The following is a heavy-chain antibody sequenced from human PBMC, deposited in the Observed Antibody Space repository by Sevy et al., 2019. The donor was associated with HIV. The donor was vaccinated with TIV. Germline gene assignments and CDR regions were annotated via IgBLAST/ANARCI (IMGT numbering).Heavy chain of an antibody. J-gene: IGHJ4*02. CDR3: VKEGGGEGGDH. D-gene: IGHD2-21*01. CDR2: IQYDGSNK. V-gene: IGHV3-30*02. Sequence: GGSLRLSCAASGFSFSSYGMHWVRQAPGKGLEWMSYIQYDGSNKDYADSVKGRFTISGDKSKNTLYLQMNSVRVEDTAVFYCVKEGGGEGGDHWGQGTLVTVSS. CDR1: GFSFSSYG.